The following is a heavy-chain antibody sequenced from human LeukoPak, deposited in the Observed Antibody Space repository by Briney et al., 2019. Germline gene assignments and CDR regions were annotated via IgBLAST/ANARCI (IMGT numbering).Heavy chain of an antibody. CDR2: ISGSGGST. D-gene: IGHD5-18*01. CDR1: GFTFNNYA. V-gene: IGHV3-23*01. Sequence: PGGSLRLSCAVSGFTFNNYAMSWVRQAPGKGLEWVSGISGSGGSTYHADSVKGRFTISRDNYKNTLYLQMNSLRAEDTAVYYCAIGPGQKRGYYKYWGQGTLVTVSS. J-gene: IGHJ4*02. CDR3: AIGPGQKRGYYKY.